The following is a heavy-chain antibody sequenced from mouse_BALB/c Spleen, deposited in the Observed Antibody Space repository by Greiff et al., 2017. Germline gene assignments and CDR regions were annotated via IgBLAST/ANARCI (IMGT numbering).Heavy chain of an antibody. V-gene: IGHV1S56*01. CDR2: IYPGNVNT. CDR1: GYTFTSYY. D-gene: IGHD2-14*01. J-gene: IGHJ4*01. Sequence: VQGVESGPELVKPGASVRISCKASGYTFTSYYIHWVKQRPGQGLEWIGWIYPGNVNTKYNEKFKGKATLTADKSSSTAYMQLSSLTSEDSAVYFCARGRYEDAMDYWGQGTSVTVSS. CDR3: ARGRYEDAMDY.